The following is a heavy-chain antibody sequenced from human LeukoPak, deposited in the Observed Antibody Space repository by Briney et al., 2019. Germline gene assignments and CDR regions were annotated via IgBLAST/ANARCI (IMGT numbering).Heavy chain of an antibody. D-gene: IGHD4-11*01. CDR2: IWSDGTNK. CDR3: AKDVERGFDYTNSLDY. J-gene: IGHJ4*02. CDR1: GFTFISYG. Sequence: PGKSLRLSCAASGFTFISYGMHWVRQAPGKGLEWVAVIWSDGTNKYYADSVKGRFAISIDDSNNMVYLQMNSLRAEDTAVYYCAKDVERGFDYTNSLDYWGQGTLVTVSS. V-gene: IGHV3-33*06.